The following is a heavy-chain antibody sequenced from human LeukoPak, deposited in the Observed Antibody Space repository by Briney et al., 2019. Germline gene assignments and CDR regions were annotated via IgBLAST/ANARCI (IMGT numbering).Heavy chain of an antibody. CDR1: GYTFTSYA. CDR2: INTNTGNP. V-gene: IGHV7-4-1*02. Sequence: ASVKVSCKASGYTFTSYAMNWVRQAPGQGLEWMGWINTNTGNPTYAQGFTGRFVFSLNTSVSTAYLQISSLKAEDTAVYYCARGWAAVAGTRSFHWFDPWGQGTLVTVSS. J-gene: IGHJ5*02. CDR3: ARGWAAVAGTRSFHWFDP. D-gene: IGHD6-19*01.